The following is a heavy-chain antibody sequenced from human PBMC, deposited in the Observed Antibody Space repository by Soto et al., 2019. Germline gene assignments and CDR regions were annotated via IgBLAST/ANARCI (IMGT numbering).Heavy chain of an antibody. CDR3: ASPRGASSGWDNWFDP. J-gene: IGHJ5*02. Sequence: QVQLQESGPGLVKPSETLSLTCTVSGGSISSYYWSWIRQPPGKGLEWIGYIYYSGSTNYNPSLNSRATISVPTPSTQFSLKLRSVTAADTAGAYCASPRGASSGWDNWFDPWGQGTLVTVAS. CDR1: GGSISSYY. CDR2: IYYSGST. V-gene: IGHV4-59*01. D-gene: IGHD6-25*01.